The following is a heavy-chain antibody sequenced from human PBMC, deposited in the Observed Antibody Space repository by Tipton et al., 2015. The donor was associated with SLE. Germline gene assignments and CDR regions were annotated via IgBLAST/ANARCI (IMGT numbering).Heavy chain of an antibody. CDR1: GGTFSSYA. V-gene: IGHV1-69*01. D-gene: IGHD1-7*01. CDR3: ARGSITGTTPYFDY. J-gene: IGHJ4*02. CDR2: IIPIFGTA. Sequence: VQLVQSGAEVKKPGSSVKVSCKASGGTFSSYAISWVRQAPGQGLEWMGGIIPIFGTANYAQKFQGRVTITADESTSTAYMELSSLRSEDTAVYYCARGSITGTTPYFDYWGQGTLVTVSS.